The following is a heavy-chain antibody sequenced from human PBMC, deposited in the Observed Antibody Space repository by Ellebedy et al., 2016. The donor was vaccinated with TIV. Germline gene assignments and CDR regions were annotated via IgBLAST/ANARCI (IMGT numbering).Heavy chain of an antibody. J-gene: IGHJ4*02. CDR2: INSDGSNT. CDR3: ARGSTVTPHFDY. V-gene: IGHV3-74*01. CDR1: GFTFSSYS. Sequence: GESLKISCAASGFTFSSYSMNWVRQAPGKGLVWVSRINSDGSNTGYADSVKGRFTISRDNAKNTLYLQMNSLRAEDTAVYYCARGSTVTPHFDYWGQGTLVTVSS. D-gene: IGHD4-17*01.